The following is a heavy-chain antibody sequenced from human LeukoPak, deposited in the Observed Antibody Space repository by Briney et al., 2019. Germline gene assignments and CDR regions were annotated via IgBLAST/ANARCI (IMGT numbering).Heavy chain of an antibody. D-gene: IGHD2-2*02. J-gene: IGHJ6*03. CDR3: ARGRADCSSTSCYKTYYYYYYMDV. CDR2: INPNSGGT. Sequence: ASVKVSCKASGYTFTGYYMHWVRQAPGRGLEWMGWINPNSGGTNYAQKFQGRVTMTRDTSISTAYMELSRLRSDDTAVYYCARGRADCSSTSCYKTYYYYYYMDVWGKGTTVTVSS. CDR1: GYTFTGYY. V-gene: IGHV1-2*02.